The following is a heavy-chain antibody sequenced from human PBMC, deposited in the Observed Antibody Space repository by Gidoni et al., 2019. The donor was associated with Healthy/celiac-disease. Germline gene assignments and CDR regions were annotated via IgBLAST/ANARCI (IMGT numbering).Heavy chain of an antibody. CDR2: INPSGGST. V-gene: IGHV1-46*03. D-gene: IGHD2-2*01. Sequence: QVQLVQSGAEVKKPGASVKVSCKASGYTFTSYYMHWVRQAPGQGLEWMGIINPSGGSTSYAQKFQGRVTMTRDTSTSTVYMELSSLRSEDTAVYYCARVQGYLNSIYPDCSSTSCYASIYYYGMDVWGQGTTVTVSS. J-gene: IGHJ6*02. CDR1: GYTFTSYY. CDR3: ARVQGYLNSIYPDCSSTSCYASIYYYGMDV.